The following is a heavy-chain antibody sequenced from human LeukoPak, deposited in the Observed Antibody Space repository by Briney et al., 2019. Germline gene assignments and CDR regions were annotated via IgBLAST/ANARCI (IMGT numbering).Heavy chain of an antibody. CDR1: GFTFDDYG. CDR2: INWDGGST. J-gene: IGHJ6*03. D-gene: IGHD4-17*01. CDR3: ARGDYGDYYYYYYMDV. V-gene: IGHV3-20*04. Sequence: GGSLRLSCAASGFTFDDYGMSWVRHAPGKGLEWVSGINWDGGSTGYADSVKGRFTISRDNAKNSLYLQMNSLRAEDTALYYCARGDYGDYYYYYYMDVWGKGTTVTVSS.